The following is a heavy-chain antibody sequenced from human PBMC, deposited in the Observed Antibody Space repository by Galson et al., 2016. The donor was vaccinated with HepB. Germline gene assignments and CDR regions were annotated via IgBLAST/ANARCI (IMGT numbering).Heavy chain of an antibody. CDR1: GLDVNRHL. V-gene: IGHV3-66*02. CDR3: ARDPPASSAGTWA. CDR2: IYSGGNT. Sequence: SLRLSCAVSGLDVNRHLMSWVRQAPGKGLEWLSVIYSGGNTNYADSVKGRFTISRDKNTMYLQMNSLRSEDTAVYYCARDPPASSAGTWAWGQGTLVTVSS. D-gene: IGHD6-13*01. J-gene: IGHJ1*01.